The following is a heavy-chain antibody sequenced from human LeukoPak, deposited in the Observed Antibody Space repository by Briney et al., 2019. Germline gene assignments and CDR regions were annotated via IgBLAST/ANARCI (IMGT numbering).Heavy chain of an antibody. CDR2: ISSSSNYV. V-gene: IGHV3-21*01. Sequence: PGGSLRLSCAASGFTFSDYAMNWVRQAPGKGLEWVSSISSSSNYVYYAASVQGRFTISRDNTKNSLYLQMNSLRAEDTAVYYCTRDFDWFRNQYDYWDQGTLVTVSS. J-gene: IGHJ4*02. D-gene: IGHD3-9*01. CDR1: GFTFSDYA. CDR3: TRDFDWFRNQYDY.